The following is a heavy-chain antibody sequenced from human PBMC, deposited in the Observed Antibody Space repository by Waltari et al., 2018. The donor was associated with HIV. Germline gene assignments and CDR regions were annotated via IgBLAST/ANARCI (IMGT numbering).Heavy chain of an antibody. Sequence: QVQLVQSGVEVKKPGSSVKVSCKASGGICGSYLMAWVRQAPGQGLEWMGGIIPMSGTTKYAQKFQGRLTISADGVTATVYMELTSLRSEDTAVYYCARPPDYSDSGASYGTDVWGQGTTVIVSS. CDR3: ARPPDYSDSGASYGTDV. D-gene: IGHD2-21*02. CDR2: IIPMSGTT. CDR1: GGICGSYL. V-gene: IGHV1-69*13. J-gene: IGHJ6*02.